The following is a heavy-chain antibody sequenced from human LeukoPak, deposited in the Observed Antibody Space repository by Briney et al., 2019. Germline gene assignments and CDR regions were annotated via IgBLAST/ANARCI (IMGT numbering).Heavy chain of an antibody. V-gene: IGHV3-9*01. CDR3: AKGHYDSSGYLDY. D-gene: IGHD3-22*01. Sequence: GGSLRLSCAASGFTFDDYAMHWVRQARGKGLEGVSGISWNSGSIGYADSVKGRFTISRDNAKNSLYLQMDSLRAEDTALYYCAKGHYDSSGYLDYWGQGTLVTVSS. CDR2: ISWNSGSI. CDR1: GFTFDDYA. J-gene: IGHJ4*02.